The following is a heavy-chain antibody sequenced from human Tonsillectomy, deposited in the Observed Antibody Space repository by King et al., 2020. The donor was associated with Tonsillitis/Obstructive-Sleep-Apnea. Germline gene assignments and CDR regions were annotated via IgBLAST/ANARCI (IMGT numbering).Heavy chain of an antibody. D-gene: IGHD5-24*01. CDR1: GFTFSSYA. CDR2: ISYDGSNK. CDR3: AILVEMAF. J-gene: IGHJ3*01. V-gene: IGHV3-30*04. Sequence: VQLVESGGGVVQPGRSLRLSCAASGFTFSSYAMHWVRQAPGKGLEWVAVISYDGSNKYYADSVKGRFTISRDNSKNTPYLQMNSLRAEDTAVYYCAILVEMAFWGQGTMVTVSS.